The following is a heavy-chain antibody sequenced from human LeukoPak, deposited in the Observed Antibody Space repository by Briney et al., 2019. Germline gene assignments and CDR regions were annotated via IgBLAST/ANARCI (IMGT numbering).Heavy chain of an antibody. D-gene: IGHD3-22*01. V-gene: IGHV1-18*01. CDR1: GYTFSRHG. J-gene: IGHJ4*02. CDR3: AKDIHPGLDSGASCCFDY. Sequence: ASVKVSCKTSGYTFSRHGITWVRQAPGQGVEWMGWVSGYNGNTNYAQNVQGRVTMTTDTSTNTAYMELRSLRSDDTAVYYCAKDIHPGLDSGASCCFDYWGQGTPVTVSS. CDR2: VSGYNGNT.